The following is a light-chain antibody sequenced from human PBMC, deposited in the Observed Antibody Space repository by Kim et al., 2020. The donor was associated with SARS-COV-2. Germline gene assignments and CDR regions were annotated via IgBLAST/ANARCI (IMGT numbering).Light chain of an antibody. CDR2: GNS. J-gene: IGLJ2*01. Sequence: QSVLTQPPSVSGAPGQRVTISCTGSNSNIGAGYDVHWYRQVPGTAPKLLIYGNSNRPSGVPDRFSASKSGTSASLAITGLQAEDEADYYCHSYDSNLSVVFGGGTKVTVL. CDR1: NSNIGAGYD. V-gene: IGLV1-40*01. CDR3: HSYDSNLSVV.